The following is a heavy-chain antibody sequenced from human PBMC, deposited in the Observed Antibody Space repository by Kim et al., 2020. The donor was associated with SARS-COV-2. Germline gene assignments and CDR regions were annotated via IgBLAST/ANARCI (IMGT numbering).Heavy chain of an antibody. CDR1: GFTFRSYE. J-gene: IGHJ4*02. CDR3: ARGLDNWNYKNPYFDY. V-gene: IGHV3-48*03. Sequence: GGSLRLSCAASGFTFRSYEMNWVRQAPGKGLEWVSHITSSGSSIFYADSVKGRFTISRDNAKNLLFLQMNSLRAEDMAVYYCARGLDNWNYKNPYFDYWGQGTLVTVSS. CDR2: ITSSGSSI. D-gene: IGHD1-7*01.